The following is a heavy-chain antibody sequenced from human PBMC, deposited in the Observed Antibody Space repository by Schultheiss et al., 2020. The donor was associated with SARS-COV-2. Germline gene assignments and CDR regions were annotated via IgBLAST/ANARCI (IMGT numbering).Heavy chain of an antibody. Sequence: GGSLRLSCAASGFTFSSYAMHWVRQAPGKGLEWVAVISYDGSNKYYADSVKGRFTISRDNSKNTLYLQMNSLRAEDTAVYYCAALGSIVGAYYFDYWGQGTLVTVSS. CDR2: ISYDGSNK. CDR3: AALGSIVGAYYFDY. CDR1: GFTFSSYA. D-gene: IGHD1-26*01. J-gene: IGHJ4*02. V-gene: IGHV3-30*01.